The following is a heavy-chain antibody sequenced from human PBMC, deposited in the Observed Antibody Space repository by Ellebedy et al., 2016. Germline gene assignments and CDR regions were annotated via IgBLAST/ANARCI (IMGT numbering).Heavy chain of an antibody. V-gene: IGHV4-4*07. J-gene: IGHJ4*02. CDR2: IYTSGST. D-gene: IGHD2-15*01. CDR1: GGSISSYY. Sequence: SETLSLXCTVSGGSISSYYWSWIRQPAGKGLEWIGRIYTSGSTNYNPSLKSRVTISVDTSKNQFSLKLSSVTAADTAVYYCARARVYCSGGSCYYFDYWGQGTLVTVSS. CDR3: ARARVYCSGGSCYYFDY.